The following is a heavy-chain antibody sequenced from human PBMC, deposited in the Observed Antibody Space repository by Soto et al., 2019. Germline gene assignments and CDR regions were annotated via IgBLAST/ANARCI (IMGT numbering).Heavy chain of an antibody. CDR1: GYTFTSYS. D-gene: IGHD2-2*01. CDR2: INTGNGDT. CDR3: ARDTSWADY. Sequence: ASVKVSCKXSGYTFTSYSMHWVRQAPGQRLEWMGWINTGNGDTKSSQSFQGRVTITRDTSASTAYMELSSLRSEDTAVYYCARDTSWADYWGQGTLVTVSS. V-gene: IGHV1-3*04. J-gene: IGHJ4*02.